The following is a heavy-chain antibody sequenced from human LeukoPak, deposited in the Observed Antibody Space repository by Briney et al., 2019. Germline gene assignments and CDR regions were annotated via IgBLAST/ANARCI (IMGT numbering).Heavy chain of an antibody. CDR1: GFTFSSYE. D-gene: IGHD6-19*01. V-gene: IGHV3-48*03. CDR2: ISSSGSTI. CDR3: ARPGYSSGWRFDC. Sequence: PGGSLRLSCAASGFTFSSYEMNWVRQAPGKGLEWVSYISSSGSTIYYADSVKGRFTISRDNAKNSLYLQMNSLRAEDTAVYYCARPGYSSGWRFDCWGQGTLVTVSS. J-gene: IGHJ4*02.